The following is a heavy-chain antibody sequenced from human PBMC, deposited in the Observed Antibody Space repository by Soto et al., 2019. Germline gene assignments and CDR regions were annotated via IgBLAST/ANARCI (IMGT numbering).Heavy chain of an antibody. Sequence: QVQLQESGPGLVKPSQTLSLTCTVSGGSISSGDYYWSWIRQPPGKGREWIGYIYYSGSTYYNQSLKSRVTISVDTSKNQFSRKLSSVTAADTAVYYCARDSETTVVTPSYWGQGTLVTVSS. CDR2: IYYSGST. V-gene: IGHV4-30-4*01. CDR3: ARDSETTVVTPSY. CDR1: GGSISSGDYY. D-gene: IGHD4-17*01. J-gene: IGHJ4*02.